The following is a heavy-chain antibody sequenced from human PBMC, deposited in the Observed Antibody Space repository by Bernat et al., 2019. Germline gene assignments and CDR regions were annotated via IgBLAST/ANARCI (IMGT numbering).Heavy chain of an antibody. CDR3: ARVLCSGGSCYSWADWFDP. CDR2: IWYDGSNT. Sequence: QVQLVESGGCVVQPGRSLRLSCAASGFTFSSYGMHWVRQAPGKGLEWVAVIWYDGSNTYYADSVKGRFTISRDNSKNTLYLQMNTLRAEDTAVYYCARVLCSGGSCYSWADWFDPWGQGTLVTVSS. J-gene: IGHJ5*02. D-gene: IGHD2-15*01. CDR1: GFTFSSYG. V-gene: IGHV3-33*01.